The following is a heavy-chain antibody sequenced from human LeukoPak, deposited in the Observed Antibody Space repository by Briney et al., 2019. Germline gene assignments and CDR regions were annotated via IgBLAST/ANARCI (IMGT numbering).Heavy chain of an antibody. J-gene: IGHJ3*02. CDR2: ISGSGGST. V-gene: IGHV3-23*01. CDR1: GFTFSSYA. CDR3: AKDHRGYYYDRPNAFDI. Sequence: PGGSLRLSCAASGFTFSSYAMSWVRQAPGKGLEWVSAISGSGGSTYYADSVKGRFTISRDNSKNTLYLQMNSLRAEDTAVYYCAKDHRGYYYDRPNAFDIWGQGTMVTVSS. D-gene: IGHD3-22*01.